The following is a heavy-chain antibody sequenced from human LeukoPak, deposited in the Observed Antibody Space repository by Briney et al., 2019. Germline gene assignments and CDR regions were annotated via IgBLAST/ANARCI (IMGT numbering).Heavy chain of an antibody. CDR3: ARDYCSGGSCYSGVDY. CDR1: GFTFSSYA. D-gene: IGHD2-15*01. J-gene: IGHJ4*02. V-gene: IGHV3-23*01. CDR2: ISGSGGST. Sequence: AGGSLRLSCAASGFTFSSYAMSWVRQAPGKGLEWVSAISGSGGSTYYADSVKGRFTISRDNSKNTLYLQMNSLRAEDTAVYYCARDYCSGGSCYSGVDYWGQGTLVTVSS.